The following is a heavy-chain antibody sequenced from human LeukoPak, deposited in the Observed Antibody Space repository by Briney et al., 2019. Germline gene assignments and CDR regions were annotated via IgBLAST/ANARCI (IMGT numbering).Heavy chain of an antibody. CDR2: ISAYNGNT. CDR1: GYTFTSYG. V-gene: IGHV1-18*01. Sequence: ASVKVSCKASGYTFTSYGMSWVRQAPGQGLEWMGWISAYNGNTNYAQKLQGRVTMTTDTSTSTAYMELRSLRSDDTAVYYCAGSITGTRYNYWGQGTLVTVSS. D-gene: IGHD1-7*01. CDR3: AGSITGTRYNY. J-gene: IGHJ4*02.